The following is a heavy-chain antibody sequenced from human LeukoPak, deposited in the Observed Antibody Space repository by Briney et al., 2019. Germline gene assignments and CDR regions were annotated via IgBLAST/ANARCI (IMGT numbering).Heavy chain of an antibody. CDR3: ARGPGIAAAGKKYYFAY. Sequence: QPGGSRRLSCAASGFTFSSYEMNWVRQAPGKGLEWVSYISSSGSSIYYADSVKGRFTISRDNAKNSLYLQMNSLRAEDTAVYYCARGPGIAAAGKKYYFAYWGQGTLVTVSS. CDR2: ISSSGSSI. V-gene: IGHV3-48*03. D-gene: IGHD6-13*01. CDR1: GFTFSSYE. J-gene: IGHJ4*02.